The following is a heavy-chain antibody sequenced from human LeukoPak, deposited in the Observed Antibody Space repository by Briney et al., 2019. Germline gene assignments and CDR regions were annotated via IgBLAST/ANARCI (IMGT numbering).Heavy chain of an antibody. J-gene: IGHJ4*02. D-gene: IGHD3-16*01. V-gene: IGHV3-23*01. CDR1: GFTFSGYA. CDR3: AKDVTLTPPS. Sequence: HPGGSLRLSCAASGFTFSGYAMSWVRQAPGKGLEWVSAISATGGRTYYADSVMGRFTISRDNSKNTLYVQMNSLRAEDTAIYYCAKDVTLTPPSWGQGTLVTVSS. CDR2: ISATGGRT.